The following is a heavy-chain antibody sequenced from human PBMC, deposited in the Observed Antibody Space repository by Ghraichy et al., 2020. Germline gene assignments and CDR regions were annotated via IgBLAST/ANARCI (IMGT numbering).Heavy chain of an antibody. J-gene: IGHJ3*01. CDR3: ATKSSFDF. D-gene: IGHD3-10*01. V-gene: IGHV3-23*01. Sequence: GGSLRLSCAASGFTFSSYAMSWVRQAPGKGLEWVSTISGSGGTTYYADSVGGRFIISRDNSRNTLYLQMNSLRADDTAVYYCATKSSFDFWGQGTMVTVSS. CDR2: ISGSGGTT. CDR1: GFTFSSYA.